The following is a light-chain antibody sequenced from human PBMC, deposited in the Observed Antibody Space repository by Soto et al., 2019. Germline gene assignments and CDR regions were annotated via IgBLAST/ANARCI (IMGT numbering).Light chain of an antibody. CDR3: SSYSSRNTHV. CDR1: SSDVGGYNY. V-gene: IGLV2-14*03. CDR2: DVS. Sequence: QSALTQPASVSGSPGQSITISCTGTSSDVGGYNYVSWYQQHPGKAPKLMIYDVSNRPSGVSNRFSGSKSGNTASLTISGLHAEDEADYYCSSYSSRNTHVFGTGTKVTVL. J-gene: IGLJ1*01.